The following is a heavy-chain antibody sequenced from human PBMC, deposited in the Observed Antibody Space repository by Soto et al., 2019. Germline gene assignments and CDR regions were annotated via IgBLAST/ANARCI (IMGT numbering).Heavy chain of an antibody. CDR1: GGTFSSYT. Sequence: QVQLVQSGAEVKKPGSSVKVSCKASGGTFSSYTISWLRQAPGQGLEWMGRIIPILGIANYAQKFQGRVTITADKSTSTAYMELSSLSTEETAVYNCARYCSGGSCYSPYYFGMDVWGQGTTVTVSS. D-gene: IGHD2-15*01. CDR3: ARYCSGGSCYSPYYFGMDV. J-gene: IGHJ6*02. CDR2: IIPILGIA. V-gene: IGHV1-69*02.